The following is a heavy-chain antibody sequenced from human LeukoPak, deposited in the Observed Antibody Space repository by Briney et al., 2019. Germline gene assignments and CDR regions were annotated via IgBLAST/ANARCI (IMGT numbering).Heavy chain of an antibody. V-gene: IGHV4-59*01. CDR1: GGSISSYY. CDR2: IYYSGST. D-gene: IGHD3-22*01. J-gene: IGHJ2*01. CDR3: ARAYYYDSSGYSSYWYFDL. Sequence: LTCTVXGGSISSYYXSWIRQPPGKGLEWIGYIYYSGSTNYNPSLKRRVTISVDKSKKQFSLNLSSVTAADTAVYYCARAYYYDSSGYSSYWYFDLWGRGTLVTVSS.